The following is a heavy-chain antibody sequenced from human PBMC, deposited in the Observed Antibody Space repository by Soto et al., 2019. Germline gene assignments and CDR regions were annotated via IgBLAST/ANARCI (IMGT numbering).Heavy chain of an antibody. Sequence: SETLSLTCAVYGGSFSGYYWSWIRQPPGKGLEWIGEINHSGSTNYNPSLKSRVTISVDTSKNQFSLKLSSVTAADTAVYYCARYYYDSSGYYSPIDYWGQGTLVTVSS. V-gene: IGHV4-34*01. CDR3: ARYYYDSSGYYSPIDY. D-gene: IGHD3-22*01. CDR2: INHSGST. CDR1: GGSFSGYY. J-gene: IGHJ4*02.